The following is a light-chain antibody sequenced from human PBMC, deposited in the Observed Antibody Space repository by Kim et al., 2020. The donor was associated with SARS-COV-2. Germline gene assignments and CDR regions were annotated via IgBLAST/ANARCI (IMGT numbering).Light chain of an antibody. CDR3: QSYDSSLSVGI. CDR1: SSNVGAGFE. V-gene: IGLV1-40*01. J-gene: IGLJ2*01. CDR2: SNN. Sequence: QGVTISCTGSSSNVGAGFEVHWYQQLPGTAPKLLIHSNNNRPSGVPDRFSGSKSGTSASLAITGLQPEDEADYYCQSYDSSLSVGIFGGGTKLTVL.